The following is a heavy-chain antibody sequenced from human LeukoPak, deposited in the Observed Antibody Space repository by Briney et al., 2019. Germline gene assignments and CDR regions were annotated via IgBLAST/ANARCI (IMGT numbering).Heavy chain of an antibody. J-gene: IGHJ4*02. V-gene: IGHV3-11*05. CDR3: ARGSGDYYDSPFDY. CDR1: GFTFSDYY. CDR2: ISSSSSYA. Sequence: GGSLRLSCAASGFTFSDYYMSWLRQAPGKGLEWVSYISSSSSYANYADSVKGRFTISRDNAKNSLCLQMNSLRAEDTAVYYCARGSGDYYDSPFDYLGQGTLVTVSS. D-gene: IGHD3-22*01.